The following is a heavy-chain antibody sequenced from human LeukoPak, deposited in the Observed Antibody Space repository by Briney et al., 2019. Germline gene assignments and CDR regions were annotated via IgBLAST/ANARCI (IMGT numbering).Heavy chain of an antibody. CDR3: ARVGSGSYYNWFDP. Sequence: SETLSLTCAVYGGSFSGYYWSWVRQPPGKGLEWVGEINHSGSTNYTPSLKSRVTISVDTSKNQFSLKLSSVTAADTAVYYCARVGSGSYYNWFDPGGQGTLVAVSS. CDR1: GGSFSGYY. V-gene: IGHV4-34*01. CDR2: INHSGST. D-gene: IGHD1-26*01. J-gene: IGHJ5*02.